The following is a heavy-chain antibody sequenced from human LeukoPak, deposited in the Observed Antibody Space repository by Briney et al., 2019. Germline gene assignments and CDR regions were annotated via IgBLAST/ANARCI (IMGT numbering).Heavy chain of an antibody. V-gene: IGHV1-18*01. Sequence: VASVKVSCKASGYTFTTYGINWVRRAPGQGLEWTGRISAYNGNTDYAQNLQGRVTLTTDTSASTAYMELRSLRSDDTAVYYCARDLIAARPGWFDPWGQGTLVTVSS. CDR3: ARDLIAARPGWFDP. CDR1: GYTFTTYG. CDR2: ISAYNGNT. D-gene: IGHD6-6*01. J-gene: IGHJ5*02.